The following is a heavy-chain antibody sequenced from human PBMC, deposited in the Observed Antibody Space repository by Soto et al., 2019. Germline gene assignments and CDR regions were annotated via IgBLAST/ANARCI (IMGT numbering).Heavy chain of an antibody. CDR3: ARGMDDSSGYLLFGAFDY. D-gene: IGHD3-22*01. Sequence: GGSLRLSCAASGFTFSSYGMHWVRQAPGKGLEWVAVIWYDGSNKYYADSVKGRFTISRDNSKNTLYLQMNSLRAEDTAVYYCARGMDDSSGYLLFGAFDYWGQGTLVTVSS. CDR1: GFTFSSYG. V-gene: IGHV3-33*01. CDR2: IWYDGSNK. J-gene: IGHJ4*02.